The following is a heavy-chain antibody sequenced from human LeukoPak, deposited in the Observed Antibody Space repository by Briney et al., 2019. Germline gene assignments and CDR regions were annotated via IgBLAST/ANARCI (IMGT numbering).Heavy chain of an antibody. CDR2: ISYDGSNK. CDR3: AKDRGERRGRGPWRWYFDY. D-gene: IGHD2-15*01. J-gene: IGHJ4*02. V-gene: IGHV3-30*18. CDR1: GFTFSSYG. Sequence: GGSLRLSCAASGFTFSSYGMHWVRQAPGKGLEWVAVISYDGSNKYYADSVKGRFTISRDNAKNSLYLQMNSLRAEDTALYYCAKDRGERRGRGPWRWYFDYWGQGTLVTVSS.